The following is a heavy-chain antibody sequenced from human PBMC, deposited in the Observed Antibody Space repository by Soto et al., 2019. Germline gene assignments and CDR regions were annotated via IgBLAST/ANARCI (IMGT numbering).Heavy chain of an antibody. CDR3: ATMVVVVAATPEAFDI. CDR1: GYTFTSYG. V-gene: IGHV1-18*01. J-gene: IGHJ3*02. Sequence: QVPLVQSGAEVKKPGASVKVSCKASGYTFTSYGISWVRQAPGQGLEWMGWISAYNGNTNYAQQLQGRVTRTTDTSTSTAYLELRSLRSDDTAVYYCATMVVVVAATPEAFDIWVQGTMVTVSS. D-gene: IGHD2-15*01. CDR2: ISAYNGNT.